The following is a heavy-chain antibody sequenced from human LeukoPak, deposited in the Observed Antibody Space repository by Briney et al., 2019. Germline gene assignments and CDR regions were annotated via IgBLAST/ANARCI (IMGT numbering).Heavy chain of an antibody. CDR1: GYTLTDLS. V-gene: IGHV1-24*01. D-gene: IGHD3-22*01. CDR2: FDPEDGET. CDR3: ATYGYDSSGYAAKAFDH. Sequence: ASVKLSCKVSGYTLTDLSMHWVRQAPGKGLEWMGGFDPEDGETIYAQKFQGRVTMTEDTSTDTAYMELSSLISEDTAVYYCATYGYDSSGYAAKAFDHWGQGTLVTVSS. J-gene: IGHJ4*02.